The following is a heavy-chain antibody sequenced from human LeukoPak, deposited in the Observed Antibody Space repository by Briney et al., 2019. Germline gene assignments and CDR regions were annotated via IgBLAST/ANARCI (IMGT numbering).Heavy chain of an antibody. CDR3: ARDGPTRFYYFDY. CDR2: ISYDGSNK. D-gene: IGHD2-15*01. J-gene: IGHJ4*02. V-gene: IGHV3-30*04. Sequence: GGSLRLSCAASGSTFSSYAMHWVRQAPGKGLEWVAVISYDGSNKYYADSVKGQFTISRDNSKNTLYLQMNSLRAEDTAVYYCARDGPTRFYYFDYRGQGTLVTVSS. CDR1: GSTFSSYA.